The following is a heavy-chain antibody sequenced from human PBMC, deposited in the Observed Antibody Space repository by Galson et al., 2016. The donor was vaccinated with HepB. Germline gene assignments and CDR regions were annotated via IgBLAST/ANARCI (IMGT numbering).Heavy chain of an antibody. CDR2: IYHTGRT. CDR3: ASNGAVGCGVGRLDC. V-gene: IGHV4-4*02. D-gene: IGHD2-21*01. Sequence: SETLSLTCAVSGGSIGSCNWWYWVRQPPGKGLEWIGEIYHTGRTNYNPSLKSRVTISVDKSRNQFSLQLNSVTAADTAVYYCASNGAVGCGVGRLDCWGQGTLVTVSS. J-gene: IGHJ4*02. CDR1: GGSIGSCNW.